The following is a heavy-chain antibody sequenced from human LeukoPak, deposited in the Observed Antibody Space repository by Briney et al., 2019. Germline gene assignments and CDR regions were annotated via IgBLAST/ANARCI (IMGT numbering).Heavy chain of an antibody. D-gene: IGHD5-12*01. J-gene: IGHJ3*02. CDR3: AREDRLSFDI. CDR1: GDSVSSNNAA. CDR2: TYYRSKWYY. Sequence: SQTLSLTCAISGDSVSSNNAAWHWIRQSPSRGLEWLGRTYYRSKWYYDYAVSLRSRLTINPDASKNHFSLQLNSVAPADTAAYFCAREDRLSFDIWGQGTMVTVSS. V-gene: IGHV6-1*01.